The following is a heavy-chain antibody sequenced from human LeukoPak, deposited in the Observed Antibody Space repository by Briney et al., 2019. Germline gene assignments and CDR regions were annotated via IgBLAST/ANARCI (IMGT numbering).Heavy chain of an antibody. D-gene: IGHD3-3*01. V-gene: IGHV3-30*18. CDR2: ISYDGRNK. CDR1: GFTLNSFG. J-gene: IGHJ6*03. CDR3: AKDHIRFSFYYYMDV. Sequence: GRSLGLFCAASGFTLNSFGMHWVRDARGKGLEWLAVISYDGRNKYYADSVKGRFTISRDIYKNTLYLQKTRLRAEDTAMYYCAKDHIRFSFYYYMDVWGKGTTVTVSS.